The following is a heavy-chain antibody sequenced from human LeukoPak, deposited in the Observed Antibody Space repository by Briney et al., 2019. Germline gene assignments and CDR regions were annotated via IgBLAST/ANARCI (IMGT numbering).Heavy chain of an antibody. J-gene: IGHJ5*02. Sequence: ASVKVSCKASGYTFTDYVMHWVRQAPGQRLEWMGWINAGNGNTKYSQKFQGRVTITRDTSASTVHMELSSLRSEDTAVYYCAREVWGFDPWGQGTLVTVSS. V-gene: IGHV1-3*01. D-gene: IGHD7-27*01. CDR2: INAGNGNT. CDR1: GYTFTDYV. CDR3: AREVWGFDP.